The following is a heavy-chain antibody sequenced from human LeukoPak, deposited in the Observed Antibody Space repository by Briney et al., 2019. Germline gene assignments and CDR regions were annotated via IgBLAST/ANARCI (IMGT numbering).Heavy chain of an antibody. D-gene: IGHD6-13*01. Sequence: GGSLRLSCTASGFSFSGHWMHWVRQAPGKGLEWVAVIWYDGSNKYYADSVKGRFTISRDNSKNTLYLQMNSLRAEDTAVYYCARDHHSSSWYGLDYWGQGTLVTVSS. V-gene: IGHV3-33*08. CDR3: ARDHHSSSWYGLDY. J-gene: IGHJ4*02. CDR2: IWYDGSNK. CDR1: GFSFSGHW.